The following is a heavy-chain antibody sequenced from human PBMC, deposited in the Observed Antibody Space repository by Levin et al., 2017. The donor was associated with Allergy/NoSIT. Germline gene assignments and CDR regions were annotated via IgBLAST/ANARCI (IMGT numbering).Heavy chain of an antibody. V-gene: IGHV4-39*01. CDR3: ARHEPYSSNWYRGFDY. J-gene: IGHJ4*02. D-gene: IGHD6-13*01. CDR1: GGSISSSSYY. Sequence: SETLSLTCTVSGGSISSSSYYWGWIRQPPGKGLEWIGSMSYSGSTNYNPSLKSRVIISVDTSKNQFSLKLSSVTAAVTAADTAVYYCARHEPYSSNWYRGFDYWGQGTLVTVSS. CDR2: MSYSGST.